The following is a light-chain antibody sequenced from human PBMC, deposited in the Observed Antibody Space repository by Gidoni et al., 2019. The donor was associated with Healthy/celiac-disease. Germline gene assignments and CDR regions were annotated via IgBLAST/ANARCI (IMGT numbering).Light chain of an antibody. Sequence: QSVLTQPPSASGTPGQRVTISCSGSSPNIGSNYVYWYQQRPGTAPKLLIYRNNQRPSGVPDRFSGSKSGTSASLAISGLRSEDEADYYCAAWDDSLSGLYVFGTGTKVTVL. V-gene: IGLV1-47*01. CDR1: SPNIGSNY. J-gene: IGLJ1*01. CDR2: RNN. CDR3: AAWDDSLSGLYV.